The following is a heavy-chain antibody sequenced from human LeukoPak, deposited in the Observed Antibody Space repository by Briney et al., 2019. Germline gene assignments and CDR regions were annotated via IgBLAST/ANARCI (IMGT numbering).Heavy chain of an antibody. J-gene: IGHJ6*03. CDR1: GGSISSASYH. Sequence: SETLSLTCTVSGGSISSASYHWSWVRQPAEKGLEWIGRIYTSGSTNYNPSLKSRVTISVDTSKNQFSLKLSSVTAADTAVYYCARQQWGIYYMDVWGKGTTVTISS. V-gene: IGHV4-61*02. D-gene: IGHD6-19*01. CDR3: ARQQWGIYYMDV. CDR2: IYTSGST.